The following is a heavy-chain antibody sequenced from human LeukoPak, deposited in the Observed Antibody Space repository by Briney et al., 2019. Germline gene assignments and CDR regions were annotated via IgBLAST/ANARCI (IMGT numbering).Heavy chain of an antibody. J-gene: IGHJ4*02. D-gene: IGHD1-26*01. CDR2: INPNSGGT. V-gene: IGHV1-2*06. CDR3: AREYSGSYRHFDY. CDR1: GYTFTGYY. Sequence: ASVKVSCKASGYTFTGYYMHWVRQAPGQGLEWMGRINPNSGGTNYAQKFQGRVTMTRGTSISTAYMELSRLRSDDTAVYYCAREYSGSYRHFDYWGQGTLVTVSS.